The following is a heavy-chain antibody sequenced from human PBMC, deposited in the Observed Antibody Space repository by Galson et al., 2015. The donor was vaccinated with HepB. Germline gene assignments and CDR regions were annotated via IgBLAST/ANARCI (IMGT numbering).Heavy chain of an antibody. CDR3: ARVRGSWYVFDY. Sequence: LSLTCAVYGGSFSGYYWSWIRQPPGKGLEWIGEINHSGSTNYNPSLKSRVTISVDTSKNQFSLKLSSVTAADTAVYYCARVRGSWYVFDYWGQGTLVTVSS. V-gene: IGHV4-34*01. CDR1: GGSFSGYY. D-gene: IGHD6-13*01. J-gene: IGHJ4*02. CDR2: INHSGST.